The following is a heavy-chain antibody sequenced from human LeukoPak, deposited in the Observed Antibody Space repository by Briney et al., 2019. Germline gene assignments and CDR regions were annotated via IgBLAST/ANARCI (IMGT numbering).Heavy chain of an antibody. D-gene: IGHD6-19*01. V-gene: IGHV3-7*01. CDR2: IKKDGSEK. Sequence: PGGSLRLSCAASGFTFSNYWMNWVRQAPGKGLEWVAIIKKDGSEKIYVDSVRGRFTISRDNAKNTPYLQMNSLRAEDTAVYYCAAGAGWLIDYWGQGTLVTVSS. CDR3: AAGAGWLIDY. J-gene: IGHJ4*02. CDR1: GFTFSNYW.